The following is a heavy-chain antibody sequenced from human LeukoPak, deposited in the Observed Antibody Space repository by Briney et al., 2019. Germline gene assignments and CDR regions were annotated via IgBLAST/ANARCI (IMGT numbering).Heavy chain of an antibody. V-gene: IGHV1-24*01. J-gene: IGHJ4*02. CDR2: FDPEDGET. CDR3: ARAWSGYYLTPFDY. D-gene: IGHD3-3*01. Sequence: ASVKVSCKVSGYTLTELSMHWVRQAPGKGLEWMGGFDPEDGETIYAQKFQGRVTMTEDTSTDTAYMELSSLRSEDTAVYYCARAWSGYYLTPFDYWGQGTLVTVSS. CDR1: GYTLTELS.